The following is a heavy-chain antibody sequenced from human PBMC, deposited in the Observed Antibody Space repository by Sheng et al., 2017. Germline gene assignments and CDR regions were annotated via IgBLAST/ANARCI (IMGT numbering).Heavy chain of an antibody. CDR2: ITAYNVNT. Sequence: QVQLVQSGDEVKKPGASVKVSCKASGYTFSTYGITWVRQAPGQGLEWMGWITAYNVNTNYAQKFQGRVTMTTDTSTSTAYMELRSLRSDDTAVYYCARSHGGQLVLGYWGQGTLVTVSS. D-gene: IGHD6-13*01. J-gene: IGHJ4*02. V-gene: IGHV1-18*01. CDR3: ARSHGGQLVLGY. CDR1: GYTFSTYG.